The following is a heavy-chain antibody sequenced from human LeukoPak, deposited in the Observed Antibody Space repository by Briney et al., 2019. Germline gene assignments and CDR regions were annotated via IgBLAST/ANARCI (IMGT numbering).Heavy chain of an antibody. D-gene: IGHD7-27*01. J-gene: IGHJ5*02. CDR3: VGRANTHWGLVS. V-gene: IGHV3-53*01. CDR1: GFTVSSSY. CDR2: IYSGGNT. Sequence: GGSLRLSCAASGFTVSSSYMTWVRQAPGKGLEWVSVIYSGGNTYYADSVKGRFTFSRDNSRNTIYLQMNNLRAEDTAIYYCVGRANTHWGLVSWGEGTLVTVSS.